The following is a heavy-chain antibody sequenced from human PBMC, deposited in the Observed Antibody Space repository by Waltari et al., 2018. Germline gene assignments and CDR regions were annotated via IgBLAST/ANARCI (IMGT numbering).Heavy chain of an antibody. D-gene: IGHD4-17*01. CDR2: IYTSGST. J-gene: IGHJ1*01. CDR1: GGSISSGSYY. V-gene: IGHV4-61*02. Sequence: QVQLQESGPGLVKPSQTLSLTCTVSGGSISSGSYYWTWTRQPAGKGLEWIGRIYTSGSTNYNPSLKSRVTISVDTSKNQFSLKLSSVTAADTAVYYCARASFGDYGYFQHWGQGTLVTVSS. CDR3: ARASFGDYGYFQH.